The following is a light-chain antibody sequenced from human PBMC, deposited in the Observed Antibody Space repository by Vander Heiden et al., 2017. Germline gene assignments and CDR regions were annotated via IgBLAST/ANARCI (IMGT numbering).Light chain of an antibody. CDR2: QDS. J-gene: IGLJ2*01. CDR3: QAWDSSTLV. V-gene: IGLV3-1*01. Sequence: SYELTQPPSVSVSPGQTASITCSGDKLGDKYACWYHQKPGQSPVLVIYQDSKRSSGIPERFSGYNSGTTATLTISGTQAMDEADYYCQAWDSSTLVFGGGTKLTVL. CDR1: KLGDKY.